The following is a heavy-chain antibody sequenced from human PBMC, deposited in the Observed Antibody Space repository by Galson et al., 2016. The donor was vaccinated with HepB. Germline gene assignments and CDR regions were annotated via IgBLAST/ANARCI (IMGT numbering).Heavy chain of an antibody. V-gene: IGHV4-61*02. Sequence: TLSLTCSFSGGTISSYDLYWSWIRQPAGKGLEWIGRIYASGIANYNPSLKSRGAMSIDTSKDQVSLKLPSVTAAAPAVYYCAREFTYWGQGTLVTVPS. J-gene: IGHJ4*02. CDR1: GGTISSYDLY. CDR3: AREFTY. CDR2: IYASGIA.